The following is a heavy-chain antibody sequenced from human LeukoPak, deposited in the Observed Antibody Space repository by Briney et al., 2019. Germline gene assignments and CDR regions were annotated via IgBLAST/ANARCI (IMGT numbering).Heavy chain of an antibody. CDR3: ATQYYDILTGFHAFDY. V-gene: IGHV4-4*07. CDR2: IYTSGST. Sequence: SETLSLTCTVSGGSISSYYWSWIRQPAGKGLEWIGRIYTSGSTNYNPSLKSRVTMSVDTSKIQFSLKLSSVTAADTAVYYCATQYYDILTGFHAFDYWGQGTLVTVSS. J-gene: IGHJ4*02. CDR1: GGSISSYY. D-gene: IGHD3-9*01.